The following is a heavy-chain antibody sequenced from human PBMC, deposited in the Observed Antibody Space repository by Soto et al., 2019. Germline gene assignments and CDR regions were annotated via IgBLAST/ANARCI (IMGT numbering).Heavy chain of an antibody. Sequence: GGSLRLSCAASGFTFSSYAMHWVRQAPGKGLEWVAVIWYDGSKIYYADSVKGRFTISRDNSKNTLYLQMNSLRAEDTAVYYCARRSHQYGADYCGLDVWGQGTTVTVSS. CDR3: ARRSHQYGADYCGLDV. D-gene: IGHD2-2*01. CDR2: IWYDGSKI. V-gene: IGHV3-33*01. J-gene: IGHJ6*02. CDR1: GFTFSSYA.